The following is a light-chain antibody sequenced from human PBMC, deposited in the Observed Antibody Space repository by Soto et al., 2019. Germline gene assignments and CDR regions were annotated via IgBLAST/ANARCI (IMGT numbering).Light chain of an antibody. V-gene: IGLV1-47*01. Sequence: QTVVTQPPSASGTPGQTVTISSSGSSSNIGTNYVFWYQHLPGTAPKLPIYGNNQRPSGVPDRFSGSRSGTSASLAISGLRPEDEADYYCAVWDDSLSGVVFGGGTKLTVL. J-gene: IGLJ3*02. CDR2: GNN. CDR3: AVWDDSLSGVV. CDR1: SSNIGTNY.